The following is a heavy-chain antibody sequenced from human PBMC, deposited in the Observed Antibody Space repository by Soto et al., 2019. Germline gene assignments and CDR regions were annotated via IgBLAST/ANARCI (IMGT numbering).Heavy chain of an antibody. D-gene: IGHD3-3*01. J-gene: IGHJ6*02. CDR2: IYYSGST. CDR1: GGSISSGDYY. CDR3: ARAPFEYYDPSDRDRAGPYYYGMDV. Sequence: SETLSLTCTVSGGSISSGDYYWSWIRQPPGKGLEWIGYIYYSGSTYYNPSLKSRVTISVDTSKNQFSLKLSSVTAADTAVYYCARAPFEYYDPSDRDRAGPYYYGMDVWGQGTTVTVSS. V-gene: IGHV4-30-4*01.